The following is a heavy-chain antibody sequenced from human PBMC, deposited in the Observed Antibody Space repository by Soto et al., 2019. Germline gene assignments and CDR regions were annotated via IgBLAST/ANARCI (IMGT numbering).Heavy chain of an antibody. V-gene: IGHV3-33*01. Sequence: PGGSLRLSCAASGCTFSSYGMHWVRQAPGKGLEWVAVIWYDGSNKYYADSVKGRFTISRHNSKNTLYLQMSSLRAEDTAVYYCARDYDSSGYPRYYFDYWGQGPLVTVSS. D-gene: IGHD3-22*01. J-gene: IGHJ4*02. CDR2: IWYDGSNK. CDR3: ARDYDSSGYPRYYFDY. CDR1: GCTFSSYG.